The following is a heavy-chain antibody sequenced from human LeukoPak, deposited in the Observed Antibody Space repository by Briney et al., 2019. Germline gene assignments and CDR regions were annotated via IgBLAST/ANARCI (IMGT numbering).Heavy chain of an antibody. CDR1: GGSISSYY. V-gene: IGHV4-59*01. CDR2: IYYSGST. D-gene: IGHD3-22*01. J-gene: IGHJ4*02. CDR3: ASYDSRGLFDY. Sequence: SETLPLTCTVSGGSISSYYWSWIRQPPGKGLEWIAYIYYSGSTNYNPSLKSRVTISVDTSMNQFSLKLNSVTAADTAVYYCASYDSRGLFDYWGQGTLVTVSS.